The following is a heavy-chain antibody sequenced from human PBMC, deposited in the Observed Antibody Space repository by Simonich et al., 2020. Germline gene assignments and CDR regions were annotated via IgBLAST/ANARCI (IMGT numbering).Heavy chain of an antibody. D-gene: IGHD5-12*01. V-gene: IGHV4-59*08. CDR2: IYYVGST. Sequence: QVQLQESGPGLVKPSETLSLTCTVSGGSISSYYWSWIRQPPRKGLEWIGYIYYVGSTNYNPTHKSRVTISVDTSTNQFSRKLSSVTAADTAVYYCARHDRWLQFYFDYWGQGTLVTVSS. CDR3: ARHDRWLQFYFDY. CDR1: GGSISSYY. J-gene: IGHJ4*02.